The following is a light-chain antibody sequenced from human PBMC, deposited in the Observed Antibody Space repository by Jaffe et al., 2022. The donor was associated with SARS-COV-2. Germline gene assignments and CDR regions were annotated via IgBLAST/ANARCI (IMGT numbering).Light chain of an antibody. V-gene: IGLV1-51*01. Sequence: QSVLTQPPSVSAATGQKVTISCSGGSYNIGNNFVSWYQQLPGTAPKLLIYDTYKRPSGIPDRFSGSQSGTSATLGITGLQTGDEADYYCGTWDSSLSAYVFGSGTKVTVL. CDR2: DTY. CDR1: SYNIGNNF. J-gene: IGLJ1*01. CDR3: GTWDSSLSAYV.